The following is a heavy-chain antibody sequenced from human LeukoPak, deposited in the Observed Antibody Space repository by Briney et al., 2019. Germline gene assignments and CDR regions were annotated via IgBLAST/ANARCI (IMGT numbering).Heavy chain of an antibody. CDR1: GFTFNVYG. CDR2: IWYDGSNK. J-gene: IGHJ4*02. CDR3: ARGHDILTGSFDY. V-gene: IGHV3-33*01. Sequence: GGSLRLSCAASGFTFNVYGIHWVRQAPGKGLEWVAVIWYDGSNKYYADSVKGRFTISRDNSKNTLYLQMNSLRTEDTAVYYCARGHDILTGSFDYWGQGTLVTVSS. D-gene: IGHD3-9*01.